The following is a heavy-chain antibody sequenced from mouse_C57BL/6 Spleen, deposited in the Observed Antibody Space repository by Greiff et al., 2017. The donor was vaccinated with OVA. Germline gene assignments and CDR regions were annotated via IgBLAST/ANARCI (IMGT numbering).Heavy chain of an antibody. CDR3: ARTAQATYYAMDY. Sequence: QVQLQQSGAELVKPGASVKLSCKASGYTFTSYWMQWVKQRPGQGLEWIGEIDPSDSYTNYNQKFKGKATLTVDTSSSTAYMQLSSLTSEDSAVYYCARTAQATYYAMDYWGQGTSVTVSS. V-gene: IGHV1-50*01. D-gene: IGHD3-2*02. J-gene: IGHJ4*01. CDR2: IDPSDSYT. CDR1: GYTFTSYW.